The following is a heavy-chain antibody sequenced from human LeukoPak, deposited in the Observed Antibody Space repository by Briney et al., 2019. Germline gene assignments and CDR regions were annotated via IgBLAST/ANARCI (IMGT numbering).Heavy chain of an antibody. Sequence: SETLSLTRTVSGGSISSYYWSWIRQPPGKGLEWIGYIYYSGSTNYNPSLKSRVTISVDTSKNQFSLKLSSVTAADTAVYYCARVEGSSSNYGMDVWGQGTTVTVSS. J-gene: IGHJ6*02. D-gene: IGHD6-6*01. CDR1: GGSISSYY. CDR3: ARVEGSSSNYGMDV. CDR2: IYYSGST. V-gene: IGHV4-59*01.